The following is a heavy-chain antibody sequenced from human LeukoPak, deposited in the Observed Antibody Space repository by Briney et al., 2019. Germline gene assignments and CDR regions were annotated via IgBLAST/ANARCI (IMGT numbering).Heavy chain of an antibody. Sequence: PSETLSLTCTVSGGSISSSSYYWGWIRQPPGKGLEWIGSIYYSGSTYYNPSLKSRVTISVDTSKNQFSLKLSSVTAADTAVYYCARLQVLRYFDWLFPLQVGGAFDIWGQGTMVTVSS. V-gene: IGHV4-39*01. D-gene: IGHD3-9*01. J-gene: IGHJ3*02. CDR2: IYYSGST. CDR1: GGSISSSSYY. CDR3: ARLQVLRYFDWLFPLQVGGAFDI.